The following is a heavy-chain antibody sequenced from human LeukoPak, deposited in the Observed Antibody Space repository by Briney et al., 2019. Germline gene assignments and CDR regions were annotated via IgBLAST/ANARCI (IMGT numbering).Heavy chain of an antibody. V-gene: IGHV4-39*07. J-gene: IGHJ4*02. Sequence: SETLSLTCTVSGGSISSSSYYWGWIRQPPGKGLEWIGSIYYSGSTYYNPSLKSRVTISVDTSKNQFSLKLSSVTAADTAVYYCATGEPYYDFWSGYHNFDYWGQGTLVTVSS. CDR2: IYYSGST. CDR1: GGSISSSSYY. CDR3: ATGEPYYDFWSGYHNFDY. D-gene: IGHD3-3*01.